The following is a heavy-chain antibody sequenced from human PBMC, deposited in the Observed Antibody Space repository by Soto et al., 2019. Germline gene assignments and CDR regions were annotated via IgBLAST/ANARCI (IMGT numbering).Heavy chain of an antibody. D-gene: IGHD2-15*01. V-gene: IGHV1-18*04. CDR3: ARDLPDIVVVVAATPALRRYYYYGMDV. CDR2: ISAYNGNT. CDR1: GYTFTSYG. J-gene: IGHJ6*02. Sequence: GASVKVSCKASGYTFTSYGISWVRQAPGQGLEWMGWISAYNGNTNYAQKLQGRVTMTTDTSTSTAYMELRSLRSDDTAVYYCARDLPDIVVVVAATPALRRYYYYGMDVWGHGTTVTVSS.